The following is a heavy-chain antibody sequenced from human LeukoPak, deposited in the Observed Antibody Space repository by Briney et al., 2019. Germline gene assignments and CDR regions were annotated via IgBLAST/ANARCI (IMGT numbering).Heavy chain of an antibody. Sequence: SETLSLTCTVSGGSISSGSYYWSWIRQPAGKGLEWIGRIYTSGSTNYSPSLKSRVTISVDTSKNQFSLKLSSVTAADTAVYYCARVATRYSGVDGAFDYWGQGTLVTVSS. CDR3: ARVATRYSGVDGAFDY. CDR2: IYTSGST. CDR1: GGSISSGSYY. D-gene: IGHD1-26*01. V-gene: IGHV4-61*02. J-gene: IGHJ4*02.